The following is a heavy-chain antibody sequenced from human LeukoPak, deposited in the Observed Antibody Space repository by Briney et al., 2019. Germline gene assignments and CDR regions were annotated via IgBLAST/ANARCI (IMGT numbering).Heavy chain of an antibody. CDR3: ARARDYGDYGGPFDY. V-gene: IGHV3-21*01. J-gene: IGHJ4*02. D-gene: IGHD4-17*01. CDR1: GFTFSSYS. CDR2: ISSSSSYI. Sequence: GGSLRLSCAASGFTFSSYSMNWVRQAPGKGLEWVSSISSSSSYIYYADSVKGRFTISRDNAKNSLYLQMNSLRAEDTAVYYCARARDYGDYGGPFDYWGQGTLVTVSS.